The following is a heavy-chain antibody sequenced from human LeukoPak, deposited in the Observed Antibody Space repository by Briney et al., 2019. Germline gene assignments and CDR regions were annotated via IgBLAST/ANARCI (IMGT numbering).Heavy chain of an antibody. Sequence: SETLSLTCTVSGGSISSSSYYWGWIRQPPGKGLEWIGSIYYSGSTFYNPSLKSRVTISVDTSKNQFSLKLSSVTAADTAVYYCARLHVDTAMVYYWGQGTLVTVSS. J-gene: IGHJ4*02. CDR3: ARLHVDTAMVYY. CDR1: GGSISSSSYY. CDR2: IYYSGST. V-gene: IGHV4-39*01. D-gene: IGHD5-18*01.